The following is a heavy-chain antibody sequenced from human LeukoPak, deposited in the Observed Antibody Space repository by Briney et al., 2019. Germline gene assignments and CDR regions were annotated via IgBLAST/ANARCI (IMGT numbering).Heavy chain of an antibody. CDR2: ISSSGSTI. J-gene: IGHJ5*02. D-gene: IGHD2-15*01. CDR3: AREYCCGGSCFGFDP. Sequence: GGSLRLSCAASGFTFSSYEMNWVRQAPGKGLEWVSYISSSGSTIYYADSVKGRFTISRDNAKNSLYLQMNSLRAEDTAVYYCAREYCCGGSCFGFDPWGQGTLVTVSS. V-gene: IGHV3-48*03. CDR1: GFTFSSYE.